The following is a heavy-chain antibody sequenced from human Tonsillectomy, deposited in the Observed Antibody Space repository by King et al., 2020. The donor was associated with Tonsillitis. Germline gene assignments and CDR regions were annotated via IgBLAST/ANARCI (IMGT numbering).Heavy chain of an antibody. CDR2: MYHGGST. CDR3: ARRQTDYDVLTGYYVTYYFDY. D-gene: IGHD3-9*01. CDR1: GYSISSGHN. Sequence: VQLQESGPGLVKPSETLSLTCAVSGYSISSGHNWGWLRQPPGKGLEWIGSMYHGGSTYYNPSLKSRVTISVDTSKNQISLKLSSVTAADTAIYYCARRQTDYDVLTGYYVTYYFDYWGQGTLVTVSS. J-gene: IGHJ4*02. V-gene: IGHV4-38-2*01.